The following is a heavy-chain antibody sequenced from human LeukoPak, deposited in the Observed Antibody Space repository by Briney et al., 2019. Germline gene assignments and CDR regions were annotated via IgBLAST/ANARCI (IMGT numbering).Heavy chain of an antibody. Sequence: ASVKVSCKASGYTFTSYYMHWVRQAPGQGLEWMGIINPSGGSTSYAQKFQGWVTMTRDTSISTAYMELSRLRSDDTAVYYCARVYGGSYSDSAFDIWGQGTMVTVSS. D-gene: IGHD1-26*01. CDR3: ARVYGGSYSDSAFDI. V-gene: IGHV1-46*01. CDR1: GYTFTSYY. J-gene: IGHJ3*02. CDR2: INPSGGST.